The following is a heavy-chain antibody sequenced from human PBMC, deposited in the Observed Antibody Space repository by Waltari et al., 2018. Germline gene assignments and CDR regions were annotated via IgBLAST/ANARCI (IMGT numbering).Heavy chain of an antibody. V-gene: IGHV3-48*04. CDR3: ARALDY. CDR1: GSPFSSYS. CDR2: ISSSSNTI. Sequence: EVQLLESGGGLVQPGWPLRLPGAASGSPFSSYSINWVRQAPGKGLEWVSYISSSSNTIYYADSVKGRFTISRDNAKNSLYLQMNSLRAEDTAVYYCARALDYWGQGTLVSVSS. J-gene: IGHJ4*02.